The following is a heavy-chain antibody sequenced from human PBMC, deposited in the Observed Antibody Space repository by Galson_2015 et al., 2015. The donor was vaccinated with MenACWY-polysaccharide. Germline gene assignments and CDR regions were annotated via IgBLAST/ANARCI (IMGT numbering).Heavy chain of an antibody. Sequence: WIASIFHSGTTYYNPSLKSRVAISVDTSKNQFSLKLSSVTAADTAVYYCARVEKYSGSFYILYWGQGTLVTVSS. V-gene: IGHV4-38-2*02. J-gene: IGHJ4*02. CDR2: IFHSGTT. CDR3: ARVEKYSGSFYILY. D-gene: IGHD1-26*01.